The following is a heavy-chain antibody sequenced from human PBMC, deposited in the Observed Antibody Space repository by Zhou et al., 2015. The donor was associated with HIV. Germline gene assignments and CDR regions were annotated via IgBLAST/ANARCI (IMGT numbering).Heavy chain of an antibody. Sequence: LVQSGTEVRKPGSSVKVSCKANGGTFSGSDISWVRQAPGQGLEWMGGIIPIFGTANYAQKFQGRVTITADKSTSTAYMELSSLRSEDTAVYYCARAWEVQYSSSSTYYYYYGMDVWGQGTTVTVSS. CDR2: IIPIFGTA. CDR1: GGTFSGSD. CDR3: ARAWEVQYSSSSTYYYYYGMDV. D-gene: IGHD6-6*01. J-gene: IGHJ6*02. V-gene: IGHV1-69*06.